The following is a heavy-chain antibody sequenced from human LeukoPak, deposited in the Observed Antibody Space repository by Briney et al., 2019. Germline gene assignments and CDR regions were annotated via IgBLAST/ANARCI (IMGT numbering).Heavy chain of an antibody. J-gene: IGHJ4*02. Sequence: SETLSLTCTVSGGSISSYYWSWIRQPPGKGMEWIGYISYSGSTNYNPSLKSRVTISVDTSKNQFSLKLNSVTAADTAVYYCARYIWGSYPTFEDYWGQGSLVTVSS. D-gene: IGHD3-16*02. V-gene: IGHV4-59*01. CDR1: GGSISSYY. CDR3: ARYIWGSYPTFEDY. CDR2: ISYSGST.